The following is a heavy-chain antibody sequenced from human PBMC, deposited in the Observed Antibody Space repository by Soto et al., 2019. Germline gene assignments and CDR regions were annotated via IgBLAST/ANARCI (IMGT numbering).Heavy chain of an antibody. Sequence: PSETLSLTCTVSGDSISITSYYWGWVRQPPGKGLEWIGCIHYSGSTHYNPSLQSRVTISGDASKKQFSLKLRSVTAADTAVYYCASTKDETLYFDYWGQGTLVTVSS. V-gene: IGHV4-39*01. CDR3: ASTKDETLYFDY. D-gene: IGHD2-15*01. CDR2: IHYSGST. CDR1: GDSISITSYY. J-gene: IGHJ4*02.